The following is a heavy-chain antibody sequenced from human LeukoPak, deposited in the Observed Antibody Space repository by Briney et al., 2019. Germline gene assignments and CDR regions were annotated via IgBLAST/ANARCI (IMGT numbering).Heavy chain of an antibody. CDR3: ARGDGIAAAGDWFDP. Sequence: ASVKVSCKASGYTFTSYYMHWLRQAPGQGLEWMGIINPSGGSTSYAQKFQGRVTMTRDTSTSTVYMELSSLRSEDTAVYYCARGDGIAAAGDWFDPWGQGTLVTVSS. J-gene: IGHJ5*02. CDR2: INPSGGST. CDR1: GYTFTSYY. V-gene: IGHV1-46*01. D-gene: IGHD6-13*01.